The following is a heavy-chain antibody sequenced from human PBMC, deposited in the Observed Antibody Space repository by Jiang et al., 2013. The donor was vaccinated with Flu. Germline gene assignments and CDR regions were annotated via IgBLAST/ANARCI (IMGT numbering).Heavy chain of an antibody. V-gene: IGHV2-70*13. CDR2: IDWEDEK. D-gene: IGHD5-18*01. CDR3: ARIRDYNYGHDAFDM. J-gene: IGHJ3*02. Sequence: KPTQTLTLTCTFSGFSLSTSGLCLTWIRQAPGKALEWLALIDWEDEKYFSTSLKTRLSISKDTSKNQVVLTMTNMDPVDTATYYCARIRDYNYGHDAFDMWGQGTMVTVSS. CDR1: GFSLSTSGLC.